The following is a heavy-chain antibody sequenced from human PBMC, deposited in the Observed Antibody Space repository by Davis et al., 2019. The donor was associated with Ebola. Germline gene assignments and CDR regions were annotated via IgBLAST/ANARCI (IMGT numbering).Heavy chain of an antibody. CDR2: IYYSGGT. D-gene: IGHD3-3*01. Sequence: PSETLSLTCTVSGGSISTYYWSWIRQPPGKGLEWIGYIYYSGGTNYDPSLKSRVTISLDTSKNQFSLKLSSVTAADTAVYYCARLRASDDFWSGYYGTDDWYFDLWGRGTLVTVSS. CDR3: ARLRASDDFWSGYYGTDDWYFDL. V-gene: IGHV4-59*08. CDR1: GGSISTYY. J-gene: IGHJ2*01.